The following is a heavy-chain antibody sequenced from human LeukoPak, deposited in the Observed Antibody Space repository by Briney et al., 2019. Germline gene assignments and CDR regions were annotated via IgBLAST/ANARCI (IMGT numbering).Heavy chain of an antibody. CDR1: RFTFSNYW. CDR3: ARLKGYSSGWYPSYYFDY. Sequence: GGSPRLSCAASRFTFSNYWMSWVRQAPGKGLEWVANIKQDGSEKYYVDSVKGRFTISRDNAKNSLYLQMNSLRAEDTAVYYCARLKGYSSGWYPSYYFDYWGQGTLATVSS. D-gene: IGHD6-19*01. J-gene: IGHJ4*02. V-gene: IGHV3-7*01. CDR2: IKQDGSEK.